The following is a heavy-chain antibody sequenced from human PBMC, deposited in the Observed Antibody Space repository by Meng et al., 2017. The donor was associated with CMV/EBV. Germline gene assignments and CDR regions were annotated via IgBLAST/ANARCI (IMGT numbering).Heavy chain of an antibody. V-gene: IGHV3-53*01. CDR2: IYSGGST. D-gene: IGHD6-13*01. Sequence: GESLKISCAASGFTVSSNYMSWVRQAPGKGLEWVSVIYSGGSTYYADSVKGRFTISRDNSKNTLYLQMNSLRAEDTAVYYCARGRVSSWYGTSYYYYGMDVWGQGTTVTVSS. J-gene: IGHJ6*02. CDR1: GFTVSSNY. CDR3: ARGRVSSWYGTSYYYYGMDV.